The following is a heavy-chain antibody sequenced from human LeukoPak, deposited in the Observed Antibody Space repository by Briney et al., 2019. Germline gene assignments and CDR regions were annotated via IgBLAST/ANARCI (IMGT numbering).Heavy chain of an antibody. V-gene: IGHV4-34*01. Sequence: SETLSLTCAVYGGSFSGYYWSWIRQPPGKGLEWIGEINHSGSTNYNPSLTSRGTISVDTSKNQFSLKLSSVTAADTAVYYCARGPHDYVWGSYRYQHAFDIWGQGTMVTVSS. CDR1: GGSFSGYY. CDR3: ARGPHDYVWGSYRYQHAFDI. J-gene: IGHJ3*02. D-gene: IGHD3-16*02. CDR2: INHSGST.